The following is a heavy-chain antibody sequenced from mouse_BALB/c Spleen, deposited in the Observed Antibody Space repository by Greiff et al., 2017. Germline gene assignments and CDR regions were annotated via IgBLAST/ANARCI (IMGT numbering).Heavy chain of an antibody. V-gene: IGHV3-6*02. Sequence: ESGPGLVKPSQSLSLTCSVTGYSITSGYYWNWIRQFPGNKLEWMGYISYDGSNNYNPSLKNRISITRDTSKNQFFLKLNSVTTEDTATYYCAIYYGNYPWFAYWGQGTLVTVSA. CDR3: AIYYGNYPWFAY. J-gene: IGHJ3*01. D-gene: IGHD2-1*01. CDR1: GYSITSGYY. CDR2: ISYDGSN.